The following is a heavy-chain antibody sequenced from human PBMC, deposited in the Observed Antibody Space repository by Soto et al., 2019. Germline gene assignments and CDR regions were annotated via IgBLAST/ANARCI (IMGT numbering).Heavy chain of an antibody. J-gene: IGHJ4*02. CDR1: GFTVSRNY. CDR3: ARDGPGSSGWYYFDY. Sequence: EVQLVETGGGLIQPGGSLRLSCAASGFTVSRNYMSWVRQAPGKGLEWVSLIYSGGSTHYADSVKGRFTISKDNSKNTLYLQMNSLRADDTAMYYCARDGPGSSGWYYFDYWGQGTLVTVSS. V-gene: IGHV3-53*02. D-gene: IGHD6-19*01. CDR2: IYSGGST.